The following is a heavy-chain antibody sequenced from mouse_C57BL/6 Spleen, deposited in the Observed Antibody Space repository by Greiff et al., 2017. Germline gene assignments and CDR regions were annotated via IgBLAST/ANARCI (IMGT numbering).Heavy chain of an antibody. CDR2: IYPGSGST. CDR1: GYTFTSYW. J-gene: IGHJ2*01. V-gene: IGHV1-55*01. CDR3: ARGYDYDVGYYFDY. Sequence: QVQLQQPGAELVKPGASVKMSCKASGYTFTSYWITWVKQRPGQGLEWIGDIYPGSGSTNYNEKFKSKATLTVDTSSSTAYMQLSSLTSEDSAVYYCARGYDYDVGYYFDYWGQGTTLTVSS. D-gene: IGHD2-4*01.